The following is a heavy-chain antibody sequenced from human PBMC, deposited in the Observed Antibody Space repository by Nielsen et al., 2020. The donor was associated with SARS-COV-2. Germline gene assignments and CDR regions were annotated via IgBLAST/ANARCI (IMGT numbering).Heavy chain of an antibody. D-gene: IGHD3-10*01. V-gene: IGHV3-23*01. CDR3: AKDGVVRGDALDL. CDR2: VSASGGST. CDR1: GFTFNIYA. Sequence: GGSLTLSCAASGFTFNIYAMAWVRRAPGRGLQWVTGVSASGGSTYYTDSVKGRFSISRDNSKNTLFLQMHSLRVEDTALHYCAKDGVVRGDALDLWGQGTMVTVSS. J-gene: IGHJ3*01.